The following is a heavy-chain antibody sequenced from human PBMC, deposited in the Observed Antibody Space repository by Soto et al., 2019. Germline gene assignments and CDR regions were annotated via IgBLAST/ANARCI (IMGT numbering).Heavy chain of an antibody. CDR1: GGSIRDYY. V-gene: IGHV4-59*08. J-gene: IGHJ4*02. Sequence: SETLSLTCTVSGGSIRDYYWGRIRQSPGKGLDWIGYIYYTGTTKYNPSLKSRVTISVDSSKNQFSLKLDSVTAADTAVYYCARLGGYYQAFDSWGQGTLVTVSS. CDR2: IYYTGTT. CDR3: ARLGGYYQAFDS. D-gene: IGHD3-22*01.